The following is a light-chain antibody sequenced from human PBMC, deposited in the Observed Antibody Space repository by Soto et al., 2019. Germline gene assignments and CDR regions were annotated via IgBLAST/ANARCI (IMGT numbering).Light chain of an antibody. Sequence: EIFFTQSPGTLSLSPGGRATLTCRASQSVSRRVAWYQHRPGQSPRLLISGASMRASGVPVRFSGSGSGTDCTLTISRLEPEDFEVYYCQHYGETPITFGLGTRLEIK. CDR1: QSVSRR. CDR3: QHYGETPIT. J-gene: IGKJ5*01. V-gene: IGKV3-20*01. CDR2: GAS.